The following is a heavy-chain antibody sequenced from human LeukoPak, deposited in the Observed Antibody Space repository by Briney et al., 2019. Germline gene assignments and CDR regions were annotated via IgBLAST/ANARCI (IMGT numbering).Heavy chain of an antibody. V-gene: IGHV3-23*01. CDR3: AKGTGYYDSSGPDPFYFDY. D-gene: IGHD3-22*01. CDR1: GFTFSSYA. J-gene: IGHJ4*02. CDR2: ISGSGGST. Sequence: GGSLRLSCAASGFTFSSYAMSWVRQAPGKGLEWVSAISGSGGSTYYADSVKGRFTISRDNSKNTLYLQMNSLRAEDTAVYYCAKGTGYYDSSGPDPFYFDYWGQGTLVTVSS.